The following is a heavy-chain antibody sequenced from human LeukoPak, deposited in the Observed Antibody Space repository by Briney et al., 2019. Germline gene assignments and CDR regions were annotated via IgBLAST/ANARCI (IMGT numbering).Heavy chain of an antibody. CDR2: IYYSGST. V-gene: IGHV4-59*01. D-gene: IGHD6-13*01. CDR1: GGSLSSYY. CDR3: ARDIAAAGSFAY. J-gene: IGHJ4*02. Sequence: PSETLSLTCTVSGGSLSSYYWSWVRPPPGKGLEWIGYIYYSGSTNYNPSLKSRVTISVDTSKNQFSLKLSSVTAADTAVYYCARDIAAAGSFAYGGQGTLVTASS.